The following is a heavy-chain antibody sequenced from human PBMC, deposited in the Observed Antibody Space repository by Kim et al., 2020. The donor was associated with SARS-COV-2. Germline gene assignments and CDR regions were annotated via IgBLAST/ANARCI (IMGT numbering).Heavy chain of an antibody. V-gene: IGHV4-34*01. D-gene: IGHD5-18*01. CDR2: INHSGST. J-gene: IGHJ4*02. CDR3: ARTRGYSYGLSSYFDY. Sequence: SETLSLTCAVYGGSFSGYYWSWIRQPPGKGLEWIGEINHSGSTNYNPSLKSRVTISVDTSKNQFSLKLSSVTAADTAVYYCARTRGYSYGLSSYFDYWGQGTLVTVSS. CDR1: GGSFSGYY.